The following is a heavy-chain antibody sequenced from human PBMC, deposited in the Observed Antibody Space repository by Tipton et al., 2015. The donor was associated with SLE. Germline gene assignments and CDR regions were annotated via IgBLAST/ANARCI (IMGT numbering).Heavy chain of an antibody. Sequence: QSGAAVKKPGASVKVSCKASGYTFTRYYMHWVRQAPGQGLEWMGWINPNSGGTNYAQKLQGRVTMTTDTSTSTAYMELRSLRSDDTAVYYCAREAGRSAYCGGDCPGYFDYWGQGTLVTVSS. V-gene: IGHV1-2*02. CDR3: AREAGRSAYCGGDCPGYFDY. J-gene: IGHJ4*02. D-gene: IGHD2-21*01. CDR2: INPNSGGT. CDR1: GYTFTRYY.